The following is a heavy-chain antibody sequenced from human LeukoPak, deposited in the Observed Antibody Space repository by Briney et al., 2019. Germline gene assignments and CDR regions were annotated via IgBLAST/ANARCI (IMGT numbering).Heavy chain of an antibody. CDR2: ISPDEKK. V-gene: IGHV3-33*01. CDR1: GFVFRSHG. CDR3: ARDLSYFSFDD. D-gene: IGHD2-21*01. Sequence: GESPRLSCAASGFVFRSHGMNWVRQAPGKGLEWVAGISPDEKKYYVDAVKGRFTISRDNSKSTLYLQMNSLRVEDTAMYYCARDLSYFSFDDWGLGTTVTVSS. J-gene: IGHJ6*02.